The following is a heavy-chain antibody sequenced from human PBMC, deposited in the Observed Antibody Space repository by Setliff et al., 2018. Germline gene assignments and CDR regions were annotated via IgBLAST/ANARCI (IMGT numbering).Heavy chain of an antibody. J-gene: IGHJ4*02. CDR3: ARDPRDGKSFFDH. V-gene: IGHV4-61*02. CDR1: GGSLSIGNYH. CDR2: INTSGGT. Sequence: PSETLSLTCTVSGGSLSIGNYHWMWIRQPAGKGLEWIGRINTSGGTDYNPFLKSLVTISPDTSKNQFSLKLSSVTAADTAVYYCARDPRDGKSFFDHWGQGTLVTVSS.